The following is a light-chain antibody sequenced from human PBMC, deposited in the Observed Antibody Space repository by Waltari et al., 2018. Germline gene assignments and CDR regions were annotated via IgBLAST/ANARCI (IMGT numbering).Light chain of an antibody. Sequence: EIVLTQSPGTLSLSPGERAPLSCRASQSVSRTLVWYQQKPGQAPKLLIYGASIRATGIPDRFTGSGSGTDFSLTISSLEPEDFAIYFCQHYVRLPATFGQGTKVEIK. CDR3: QHYVRLPAT. V-gene: IGKV3-20*01. J-gene: IGKJ1*01. CDR1: QSVSRT. CDR2: GAS.